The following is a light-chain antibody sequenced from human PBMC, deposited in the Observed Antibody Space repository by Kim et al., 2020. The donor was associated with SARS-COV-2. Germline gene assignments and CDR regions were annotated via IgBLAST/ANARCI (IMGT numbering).Light chain of an antibody. CDR1: QSVSSN. Sequence: EIVMTQSPATLSVSPGERATLSYRASQSVSSNLAWYQQKPGQAPRLLIYGASTRATGIPARFSGSGSGTEFTLTISSLQSEDFAVYYCQQYNNWPPLTFGGGTKVDI. CDR3: QQYNNWPPLT. CDR2: GAS. J-gene: IGKJ4*01. V-gene: IGKV3-15*01.